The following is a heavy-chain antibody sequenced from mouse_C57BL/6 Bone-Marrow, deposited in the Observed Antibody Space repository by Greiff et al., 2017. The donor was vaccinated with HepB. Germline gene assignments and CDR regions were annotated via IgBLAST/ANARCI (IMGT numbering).Heavy chain of an antibody. CDR1: GYTFTSYA. CDR3: ARSGVYYGSSYGY. J-gene: IGHJ2*01. Sequence: QVQLQQSGPELVKPGASVKLSCKASGYTFTSYAINWVKQRPGQGLEWIGWIYPRDGSTKYNEKFKGKATLTVDTSSSTAYMELHSLTSEDSAVYFCARSGVYYGSSYGYWGQGTTLTVSS. D-gene: IGHD1-1*01. CDR2: IYPRDGST. V-gene: IGHV1-85*01.